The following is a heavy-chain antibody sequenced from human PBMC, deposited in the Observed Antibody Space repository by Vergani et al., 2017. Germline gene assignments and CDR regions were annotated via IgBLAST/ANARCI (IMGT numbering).Heavy chain of an antibody. J-gene: IGHJ4*02. CDR2: IQFDGSNQ. D-gene: IGHD3-16*01. V-gene: IGHV3-30*02. CDR3: AKHFRGWGIDY. Sequence: QVQLVASGGGVVQRGGSLRLSCATSGFTLSNYDMQWLRQGPGKGLEFVAFIQFDGSNQYYADSVKGRFNLSSDFSKNTLYLQMNSLRTDNTAKYYCAKHFRGWGIDYWGQGTKVGVSS. CDR1: GFTLSNYD.